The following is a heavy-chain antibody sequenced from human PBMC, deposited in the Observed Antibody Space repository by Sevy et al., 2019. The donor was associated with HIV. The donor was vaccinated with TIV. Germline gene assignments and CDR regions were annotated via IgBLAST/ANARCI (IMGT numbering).Heavy chain of an antibody. J-gene: IGHJ4*02. V-gene: IGHV4-30-4*01. CDR1: GGSISSGDYY. Sequence: SETLSLTCTVSGGSISSGDYYRSWIRQPPGKGLEWIGYIYYSGSTYYNPSLKSRVTISVDTSKNQFSLKLSSVTAADTAVYYCARDRSGYYFDYWGQGTLVTVSS. CDR2: IYYSGST. D-gene: IGHD3-22*01. CDR3: ARDRSGYYFDY.